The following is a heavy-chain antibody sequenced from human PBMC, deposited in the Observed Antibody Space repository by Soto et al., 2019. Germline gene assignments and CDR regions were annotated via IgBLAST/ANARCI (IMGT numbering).Heavy chain of an antibody. J-gene: IGHJ6*02. CDR3: AREPASNYYGMDV. CDR2: IYYSGST. Sequence: QVQLQESGPGLVKPSQTLSLTCTVSGGSISSGGYYWSWIRQHPGKGLEWIGYIYYSGSTSYNPSLKGRVTISVDTSKNQFSLKLSSVTAADTAVYYCAREPASNYYGMDVWGQGTTVTVSS. D-gene: IGHD2-2*01. V-gene: IGHV4-31*03. CDR1: GGSISSGGYY.